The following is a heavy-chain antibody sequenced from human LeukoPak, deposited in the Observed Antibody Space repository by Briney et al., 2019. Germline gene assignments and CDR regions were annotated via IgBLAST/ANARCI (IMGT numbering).Heavy chain of an antibody. CDR2: IGSGGSSM. V-gene: IGHV3-48*03. CDR1: GFTFSSYE. CDR3: AKDREWSPGYFDY. D-gene: IGHD3-3*01. Sequence: GGSLRLSCAASGFTFSSYEMNWVRQAPGKGLEWVSYIGSGGSSMYYADSVKGRFSISRDNANNLLYLQMNSLRAEDTAVYYCAKDREWSPGYFDYWGQGTLVTVSS. J-gene: IGHJ4*02.